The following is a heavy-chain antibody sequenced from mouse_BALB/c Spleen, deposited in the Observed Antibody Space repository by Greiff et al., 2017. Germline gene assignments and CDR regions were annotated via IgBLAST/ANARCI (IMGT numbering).Heavy chain of an antibody. CDR2: IYPGNVNT. CDR3: ARWDDLLYAMDY. V-gene: IGHV1S56*01. Sequence: VKLMESGPELVKPGASVRISCKASGYTFTSYYIHWVKQRPGQGLEWIGWIYPGNVNTKYNEKFKGKATLTADKSSSTAYMQLSSLTSEDSAVYFCARWDDLLYAMDYWGQGTSVTVSS. J-gene: IGHJ4*01. D-gene: IGHD2-3*01. CDR1: GYTFTSYY.